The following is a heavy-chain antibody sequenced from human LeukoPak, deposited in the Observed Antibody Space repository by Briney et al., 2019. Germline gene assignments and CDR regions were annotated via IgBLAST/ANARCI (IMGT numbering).Heavy chain of an antibody. D-gene: IGHD2-2*01. V-gene: IGHV1-2*02. Sequence: GASVKVSCKASDYTFTAYYMHWVRQAPGQGLEWMGWINPNSGDTNYAQKFQGRVAMTRDTSISTAYMELSSLRSDDAAVYYCASGSRASLQLRDYWGQGTLVTVSS. CDR1: DYTFTAYY. J-gene: IGHJ4*02. CDR2: INPNSGDT. CDR3: ASGSRASLQLRDY.